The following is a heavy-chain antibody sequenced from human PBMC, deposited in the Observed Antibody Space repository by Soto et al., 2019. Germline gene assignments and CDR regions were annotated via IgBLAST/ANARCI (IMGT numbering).Heavy chain of an antibody. J-gene: IGHJ6*02. CDR2: IFYRGNS. CDR3: ASGRFVPAIYFYYGVDV. V-gene: IGHV4-59*01. Sequence: QVQLQESGPGLVKPSETLSLACTVSGGSFANYYWSWILKPPGGGLAWIGYIFYRGNSNYNPSLKSPVTISIDTSKHQLALKLSPVTAADSAVYYCASGRFVPAIYFYYGVDVWGHGAAVTVSS. D-gene: IGHD2-21*01. CDR1: GGSFANYY.